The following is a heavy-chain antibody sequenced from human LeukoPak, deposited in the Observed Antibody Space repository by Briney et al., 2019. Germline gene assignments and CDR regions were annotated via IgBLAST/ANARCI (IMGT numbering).Heavy chain of an antibody. J-gene: IGHJ4*02. D-gene: IGHD2-2*01. V-gene: IGHV3-53*04. CDR3: ARVQPTRTYDY. CDR2: IYSGGST. CDR1: GFTFSSYS. Sequence: GGSLRLSCAASGFTFSSYSMNWVRQAPGKGLEWVSVIYSGGSTYYADSVKGRFTISRHNSKNTLYLQMNSLRAEDTAVYYCARVQPTRTYDYWGQGTLVTVSS.